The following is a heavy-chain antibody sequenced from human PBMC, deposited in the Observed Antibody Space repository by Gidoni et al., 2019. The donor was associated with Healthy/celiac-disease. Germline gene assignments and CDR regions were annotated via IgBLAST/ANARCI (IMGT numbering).Heavy chain of an antibody. J-gene: IGHJ4*02. Sequence: EVQLLESGGGLVQPGGSLRLSCAAPGFTFSRYAMSWVRQAPGKGLEWVSAISGSGGSTYYADSVKGRFTISRDNSKNTLYLQMNSLRAEDTAVYYCATLGMTTVTYFDYWGQGTLVTVSS. CDR2: ISGSGGST. D-gene: IGHD4-17*01. CDR3: ATLGMTTVTYFDY. V-gene: IGHV3-23*01. CDR1: GFTFSRYA.